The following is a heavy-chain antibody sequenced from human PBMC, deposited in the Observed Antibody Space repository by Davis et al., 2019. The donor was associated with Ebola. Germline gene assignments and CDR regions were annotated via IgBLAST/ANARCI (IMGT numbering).Heavy chain of an antibody. J-gene: IGHJ4*02. V-gene: IGHV4-59*01. Sequence: MPSETLSLACTVSGASIRSYYWSWIRQPPGKGLEWIGYIHYSGSTNYNPSLKSRVTISVDTSKNQFSLKLSSVTAADTAVYYCARVVGYFDYWGQGTLVTVSS. CDR1: GASIRSYY. CDR2: IHYSGST. CDR3: ARVVGYFDY. D-gene: IGHD1-26*01.